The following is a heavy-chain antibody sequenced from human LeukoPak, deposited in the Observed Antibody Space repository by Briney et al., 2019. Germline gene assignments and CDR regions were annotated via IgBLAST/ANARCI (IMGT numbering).Heavy chain of an antibody. Sequence: SETLSLTCAVYGGSFSAYYWNWIRQSPGKGLEWIGEINHSGSTKYDPSLKSRVSISVDKPKNQFSLRLNSVTAADAAVYYCASRPFHYGFRTHFDSWGQGTLVTVSS. CDR2: INHSGST. CDR3: ASRPFHYGFRTHFDS. V-gene: IGHV4-34*01. CDR1: GGSFSAYY. D-gene: IGHD3-10*01. J-gene: IGHJ4*02.